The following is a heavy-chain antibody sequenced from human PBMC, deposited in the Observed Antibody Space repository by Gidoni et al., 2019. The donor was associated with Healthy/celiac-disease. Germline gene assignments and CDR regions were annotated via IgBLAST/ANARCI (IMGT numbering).Heavy chain of an antibody. V-gene: IGHV1-3*01. Sequence: QVQLVQSGAEVKKPGASVKVSCKASGYTFTSYAMHWVHQAPGQRLEWMGWINAGNGNTKYSQKFQGRVTITRDTSASTAYMELSSLRSEDTAVYYCARLAATGDSYYYYGMDVWGQGTTVTVSS. CDR3: ARLAATGDSYYYYGMDV. CDR1: GYTFTSYA. D-gene: IGHD1-1*01. J-gene: IGHJ6*02. CDR2: INAGNGNT.